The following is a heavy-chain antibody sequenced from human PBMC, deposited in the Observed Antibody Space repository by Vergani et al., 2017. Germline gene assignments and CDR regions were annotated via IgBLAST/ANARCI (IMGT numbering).Heavy chain of an antibody. J-gene: IGHJ4*02. CDR2: IYRTGRT. D-gene: IGHD3-9*01. Sequence: QVQLQESGPGLVKPSETLSLTCAVSGFSIDNGYYWDWIRQPPGKGLEWIGSIYRTGRTHFNPSLKSRVTISVDTSNNHFSLRLNSLTAADTAVYCCARRSGIVYDIFSGTQYFFDFWGPGTVVLVSS. V-gene: IGHV4-38-2*01. CDR1: GFSIDNGYY. CDR3: ARRSGIVYDIFSGTQYFFDF.